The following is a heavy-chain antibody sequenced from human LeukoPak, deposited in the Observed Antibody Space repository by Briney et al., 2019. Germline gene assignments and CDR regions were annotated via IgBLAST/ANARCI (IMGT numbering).Heavy chain of an antibody. D-gene: IGHD1-1*01. V-gene: IGHV3-21*04. CDR1: GFTFSSYS. J-gene: IGHJ4*02. Sequence: GGSLRLSCAASGFTFSSYSMSWVRQAPGEGLEWVSSISSSSAYIYYADSVKGRFTISRDNAKNSVYLQVNSLRTEDTAVYYCARKTGMTGEAFDYWGQGTLVTVSS. CDR2: ISSSSAYI. CDR3: ARKTGMTGEAFDY.